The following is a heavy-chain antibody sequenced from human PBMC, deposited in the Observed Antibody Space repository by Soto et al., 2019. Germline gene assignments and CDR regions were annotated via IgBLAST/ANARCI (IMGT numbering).Heavy chain of an antibody. Sequence: QVQLVQSGAEVKKPGASVKVSCKASGYTFTSYAMHWVLHAPGQRLEWMGWINAGNGNTKYSQKFQGRVTITRDTSASTAYMELSSLRSEDTAVHYCARDPGYSYGHNSGQGTLVTVSS. J-gene: IGHJ4*02. CDR1: GYTFTSYA. D-gene: IGHD5-18*01. CDR2: INAGNGNT. CDR3: ARDPGYSYGHN. V-gene: IGHV1-3*01.